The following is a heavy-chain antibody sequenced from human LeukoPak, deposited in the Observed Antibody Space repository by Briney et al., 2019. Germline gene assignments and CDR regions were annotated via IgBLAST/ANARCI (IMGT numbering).Heavy chain of an antibody. CDR3: AKEGVRITMVRGVIPTTNYYGMDV. V-gene: IGHV3-33*06. J-gene: IGHJ6*04. CDR1: GFTFSSYG. D-gene: IGHD3-10*01. Sequence: GRSLRLSCAASGFTFSSYGMHWVRQAPGKGLEWVAVIWYDGSNKYYADSVKGRFTISRDNSENTLYLQMNSLRAEDTAVYYCAKEGVRITMVRGVIPTTNYYGMDVWGKGTTVTVSS. CDR2: IWYDGSNK.